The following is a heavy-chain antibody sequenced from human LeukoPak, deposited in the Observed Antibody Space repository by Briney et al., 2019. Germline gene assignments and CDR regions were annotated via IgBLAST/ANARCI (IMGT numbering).Heavy chain of an antibody. CDR2: INHSGST. D-gene: IGHD4-17*01. Sequence: SETLSLTCAVYGGSFSGYYWSWIRQPPGKGLEWIGEINHSGSTNYNPSLKSRVTISVDTSKNQFSLKLSSVTAADTAVYYCARVTLYGDVDYWGQGTLVTVSS. CDR3: ARVTLYGDVDY. J-gene: IGHJ4*02. CDR1: GGSFSGYY. V-gene: IGHV4-34*01.